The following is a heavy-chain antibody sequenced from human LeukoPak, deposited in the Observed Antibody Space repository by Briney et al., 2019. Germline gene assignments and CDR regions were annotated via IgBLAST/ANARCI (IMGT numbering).Heavy chain of an antibody. CDR2: IRYDGSNK. V-gene: IGHV3-30*02. CDR1: GFTFSSYG. Sequence: GGSLRLSCAASGFTFSSYGMYWVRQAPGKGLEWVAFIRYDGSNKYYADSVKGRFTISRDNSKNTLYLQMNSLRAEDTAVYYCAREIAVAAAGTTPGYWGQGTLVTVSS. D-gene: IGHD6-13*01. J-gene: IGHJ4*02. CDR3: AREIAVAAAGTTPGY.